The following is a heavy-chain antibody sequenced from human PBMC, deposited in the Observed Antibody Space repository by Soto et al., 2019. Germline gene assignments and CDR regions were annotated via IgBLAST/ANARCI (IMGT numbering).Heavy chain of an antibody. Sequence: HPGGSLRLSCAASGFTFSDHYMDWVRQAPGKGLEWVGRTRNKANSYTTEYAASVKGRFTISRDDSKNSLYLQMNSLKTEDTAVYYCARASYYYGSGSYYPYYFDYWGQGTPVTVPS. CDR3: ARASYYYGSGSYYPYYFDY. V-gene: IGHV3-72*01. CDR1: GFTFSDHY. J-gene: IGHJ4*02. D-gene: IGHD3-10*01. CDR2: TRNKANSYTT.